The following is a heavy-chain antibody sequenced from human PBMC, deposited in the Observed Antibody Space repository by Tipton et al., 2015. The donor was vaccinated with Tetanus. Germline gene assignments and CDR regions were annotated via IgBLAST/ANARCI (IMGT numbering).Heavy chain of an antibody. J-gene: IGHJ6*02. Sequence: SLRLPCAASGFTFSSYWMSWVRQAPGKGLEWVANIKQDGSEKYYVDSVKGRFTISRDNAKNSLYLQMNSLRAEDTAVYYCARDNYDFWSGYSLGPESGSYYYGMDVWGQGTTVTVSS. CDR3: ARDNYDFWSGYSLGPESGSYYYGMDV. D-gene: IGHD3-3*01. CDR1: GFTFSSYW. V-gene: IGHV3-7*01. CDR2: IKQDGSEK.